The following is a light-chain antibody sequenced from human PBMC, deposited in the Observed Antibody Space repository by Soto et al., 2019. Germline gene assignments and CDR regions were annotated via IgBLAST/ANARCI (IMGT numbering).Light chain of an antibody. CDR1: SSNIGAGNA. CDR2: VDT. J-gene: IGLJ1*01. Sequence: QSVLTQPPSVSGAPGQRVTISCTGSSSNIGAGNAVHWYQHLPGTAPKLLIYVDTNRASGAPDRFSGSKSGTSASLAITGLQAEDEADYYCQSYDISLSGYVLGTGTKVTV. V-gene: IGLV1-40*01. CDR3: QSYDISLSGYV.